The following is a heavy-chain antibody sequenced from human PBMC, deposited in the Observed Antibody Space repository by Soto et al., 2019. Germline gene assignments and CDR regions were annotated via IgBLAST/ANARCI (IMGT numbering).Heavy chain of an antibody. D-gene: IGHD3-10*01. CDR3: ARVWGGAFDI. Sequence: QVQLQESGPGLVKPSETLSLTCTVSGGSISSYYWTWIRQPPGKGLEWIGNIYYSGSTNYNPSLKSRVTISVDTSKNQFSLMLSSVTAADTAVYYCARVWGGAFDIWGQGTMVTVSS. V-gene: IGHV4-59*01. CDR1: GGSISSYY. CDR2: IYYSGST. J-gene: IGHJ3*02.